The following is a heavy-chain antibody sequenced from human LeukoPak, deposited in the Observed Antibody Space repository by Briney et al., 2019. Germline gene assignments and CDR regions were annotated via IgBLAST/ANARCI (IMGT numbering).Heavy chain of an antibody. Sequence: PGGSLRLSCAASGFTFSDSTMHWVRQASGKGLEWVGRIRNKANNYATAYATSVKGRFTLSSDDSKNTAYLQMNSLKTEDTALYYCVRGAASGSYYGLGVWGQGATVTVSS. CDR1: GFTFSDST. J-gene: IGHJ6*02. CDR3: VRGAASGSYYGLGV. D-gene: IGHD1-26*01. V-gene: IGHV3-73*01. CDR2: IRNKANNYAT.